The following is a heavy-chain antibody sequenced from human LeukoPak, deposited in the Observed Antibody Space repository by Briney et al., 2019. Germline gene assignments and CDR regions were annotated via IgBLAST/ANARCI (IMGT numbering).Heavy chain of an antibody. CDR2: ISYDGSNK. J-gene: IGHJ4*02. CDR1: GFTFSSYG. CDR3: ASGVGGYSYGYGV. D-gene: IGHD5-18*01. Sequence: GGSLRLSCAASGFTFSSYGMHWVRQAPGKGLEWVAVISYDGSNKYYADSVKGRFTISRDNSKNTLYLQMNSLRAEDTAVYYCASGVGGYSYGYGVWGQGTLVTVSS. V-gene: IGHV3-30*03.